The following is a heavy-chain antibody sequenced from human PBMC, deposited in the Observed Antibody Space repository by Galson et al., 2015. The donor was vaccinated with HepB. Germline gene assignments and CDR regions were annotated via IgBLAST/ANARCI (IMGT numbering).Heavy chain of an antibody. D-gene: IGHD6-25*01. CDR1: GYTFTSSV. CDR3: AREDVVYSSAFGN. CDR2: ISAYNGNT. J-gene: IGHJ4*02. Sequence: SVKVSCKASGYTFTSSVISWVRQAPGQGLEWMGWISAYNGNTNYAQKFQGRVTMTTETSTSTAYMELRSLRSDDTAVYYCAREDVVYSSAFGNWGQGTLVTVSS. V-gene: IGHV1-18*04.